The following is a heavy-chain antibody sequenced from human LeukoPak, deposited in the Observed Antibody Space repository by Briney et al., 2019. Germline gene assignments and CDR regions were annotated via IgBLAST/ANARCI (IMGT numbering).Heavy chain of an antibody. J-gene: IGHJ6*04. CDR3: AREWIYGSGNMDV. CDR2: INQDGGEK. Sequence: PGGSLRLSCAASGFTFSSYWMSWVRQAPGKGLEWVANINQDGGEKYYVGSVKGRFTVSRDNDKNSLYLQMNSLRAEDTAVYYCAREWIYGSGNMDVWGKGTRATVSS. D-gene: IGHD3-10*01. CDR1: GFTFSSYW. V-gene: IGHV3-7*01.